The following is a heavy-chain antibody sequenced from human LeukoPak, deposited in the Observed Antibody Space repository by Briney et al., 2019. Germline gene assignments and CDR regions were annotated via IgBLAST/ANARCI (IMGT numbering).Heavy chain of an antibody. J-gene: IGHJ4*02. D-gene: IGHD2-21*02. CDR2: INPSGGSA. V-gene: IGHV1-46*01. CDR3: ARFNCGGDCYTDY. Sequence: GASVKVSCKASGYTFTNYYMQRVRQAPGQGLEWMGIINPSGGSATYAQKFQGRVTMTRDTSTSTVYMELSSLRSEDTAVYYCARFNCGGDCYTDYWGQGTLVTVSS. CDR1: GYTFTNYY.